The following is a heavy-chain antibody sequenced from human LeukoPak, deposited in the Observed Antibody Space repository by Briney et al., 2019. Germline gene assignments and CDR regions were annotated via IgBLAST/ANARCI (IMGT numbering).Heavy chain of an antibody. V-gene: IGHV1-69*01. J-gene: IGHJ5*02. D-gene: IGHD6-13*01. CDR1: GGTFSSYA. CDR3: ARDSSTWHRRSYNWFDP. Sequence: ASVKVSCKASGGTFSSYAISWVRQAPGQGLEWMGGIIPIFGTANYAQKFQGRVTITADESTSTAYMELSSLRSEDTAVYYCARDSSTWHRRSYNWFDPWGQGTLVTVSS. CDR2: IIPIFGTA.